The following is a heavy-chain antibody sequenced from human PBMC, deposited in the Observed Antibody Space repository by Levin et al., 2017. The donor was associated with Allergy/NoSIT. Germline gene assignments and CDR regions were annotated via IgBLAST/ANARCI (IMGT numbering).Heavy chain of an antibody. D-gene: IGHD4-17*01. CDR1: GYTFTSYD. CDR3: ARGILATVTTALGY. CDR2: MNPNSGNT. V-gene: IGHV1-8*01. J-gene: IGHJ4*02. Sequence: GESLKISCKASGYTFTSYDINWVRQATGQGLEWMGWMNPNSGNTGYAQKFQGRVTMTRNTSISTAYMELGSLRSEDTAVYYCARGILATVTTALGYWGQGTLVTVSS.